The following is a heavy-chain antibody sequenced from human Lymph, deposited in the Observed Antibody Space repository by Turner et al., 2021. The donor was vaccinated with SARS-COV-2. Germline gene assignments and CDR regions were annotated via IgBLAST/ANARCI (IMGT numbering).Heavy chain of an antibody. Sequence: QVQLVEYGGGVVLPGRSLRHSCAASGFTFSSYAMHWVRQAPGKGLEWVAVISNDGSNKYYADSVKGRFAISRDNSKNTLYLQMNSLGAEDTAVYYCARAGSGSYLSWFDPWGQGTLVTVSS. J-gene: IGHJ5*02. V-gene: IGHV3-30*09. CDR1: GFTFSSYA. D-gene: IGHD1-26*01. CDR2: ISNDGSNK. CDR3: ARAGSGSYLSWFDP.